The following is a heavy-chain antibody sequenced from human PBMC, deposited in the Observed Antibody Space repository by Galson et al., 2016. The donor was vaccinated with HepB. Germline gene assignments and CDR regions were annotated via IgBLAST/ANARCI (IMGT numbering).Heavy chain of an antibody. V-gene: IGHV6-1*01. CDR2: TFYKSKWYN. J-gene: IGHJ4*02. D-gene: IGHD6-19*01. CDR1: GDSVSSNSAV. CDR3: TRGFEYSSGWYYFDH. Sequence: CAISGDSVSSNSAVWTWIRQSTSRGLEWLGRTFYKSKWYNDYAVSVKSRITVNADTSKNQFSLHLNSVTPDDTAVYYCTRGFEYSSGWYYFDHWGQGTLVTVSS.